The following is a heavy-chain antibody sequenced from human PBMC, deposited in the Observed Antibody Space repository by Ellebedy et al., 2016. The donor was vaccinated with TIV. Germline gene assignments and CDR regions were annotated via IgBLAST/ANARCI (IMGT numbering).Heavy chain of an antibody. J-gene: IGHJ4*02. CDR2: ISGSGGST. Sequence: GESLKISXAASGFTFSSYAMSWVRQAPGKGLEWVSAISGSGGSTYYADSVKGRFTISRDNSKNTLYLQMNSLRAEDTAVYYCNHGDYAHWGQGTLVTVSS. CDR3: NHGDYAH. V-gene: IGHV3-23*01. D-gene: IGHD4-17*01. CDR1: GFTFSSYA.